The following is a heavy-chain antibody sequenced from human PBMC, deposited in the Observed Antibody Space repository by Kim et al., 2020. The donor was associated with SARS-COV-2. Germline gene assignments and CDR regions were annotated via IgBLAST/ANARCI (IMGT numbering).Heavy chain of an antibody. Sequence: SETLSLTCTVSGGSISSSSYYWGWIRQPPGKGLEWIGSIYYSGSTYYNPSLKSRVTISVDTSKNQFSLKLSSVTAADTAVYYCARLSLDSSSWYLAFDIWGQGTMVTVSS. CDR2: IYYSGST. J-gene: IGHJ3*02. CDR1: GGSISSSSYY. CDR3: ARLSLDSSSWYLAFDI. D-gene: IGHD6-13*01. V-gene: IGHV4-39*01.